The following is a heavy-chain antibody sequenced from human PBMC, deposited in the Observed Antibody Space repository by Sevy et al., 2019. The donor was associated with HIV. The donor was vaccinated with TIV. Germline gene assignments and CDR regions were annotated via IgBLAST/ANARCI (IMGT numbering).Heavy chain of an antibody. CDR1: GFTFSSYS. Sequence: GESLKISCAASGFTFSSYSMNWVRQAPGKGLEWVSSISSSSSYIYYAGSVKGRFTISRDNAKNSLYLQMNSLRAEDTAVYYCARGGGRYSSGWPYNWFDPWGQGTLVTVSS. V-gene: IGHV3-21*01. D-gene: IGHD6-19*01. J-gene: IGHJ5*02. CDR2: ISSSSSYI. CDR3: ARGGGRYSSGWPYNWFDP.